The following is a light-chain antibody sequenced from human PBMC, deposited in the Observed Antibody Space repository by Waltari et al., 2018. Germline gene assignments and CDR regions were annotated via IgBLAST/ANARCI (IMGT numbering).Light chain of an antibody. J-gene: IGLJ2*01. CDR3: SSYIGSSTLEL. CDR1: SSDVGGYNY. CDR2: DVS. V-gene: IGLV2-14*03. Sequence: QSALTQPASVSGSTGQSITISCTGTSSDVGGYNYVSWYQQHPGKAPKLIIFDVSDRLVGVSNRFAGSKSCNTASLTISGLQAEDEADYYCSSYIGSSTLELFGGGTSLTVL.